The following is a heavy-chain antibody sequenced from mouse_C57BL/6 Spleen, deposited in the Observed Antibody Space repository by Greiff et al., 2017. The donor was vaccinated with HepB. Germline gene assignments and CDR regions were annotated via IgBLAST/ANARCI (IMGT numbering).Heavy chain of an antibody. CDR3: ARKSSTMVTTYYFDY. J-gene: IGHJ2*01. Sequence: VQLQQSGAELARPGASVKMSCKASGYTFTSYTMHWVKQRPGQGLEWIGYINPSSGYTKYNQKFKDKATLTADKSSSTAYMQLSSLTSEDSAVYYCARKSSTMVTTYYFDYWGQGTTLTVSS. V-gene: IGHV1-4*01. CDR2: INPSSGYT. D-gene: IGHD2-2*01. CDR1: GYTFTSYT.